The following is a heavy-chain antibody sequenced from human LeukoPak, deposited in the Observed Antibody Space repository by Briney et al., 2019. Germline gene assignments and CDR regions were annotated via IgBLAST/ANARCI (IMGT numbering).Heavy chain of an antibody. V-gene: IGHV3-30-3*01. CDR3: VRELYNYGMDV. CDR1: GFSFSTYS. Sequence: GGSLRLSCAASGFSFSTYSMHWVRQAPGKGLEWVMAISNDGSQEYYADSVKGRFTISRDNSKNTLYLQMNSLRPEDTAVFYCVRELYNYGMDVWGQGTTVTVSS. J-gene: IGHJ6*02. CDR2: ISNDGSQE.